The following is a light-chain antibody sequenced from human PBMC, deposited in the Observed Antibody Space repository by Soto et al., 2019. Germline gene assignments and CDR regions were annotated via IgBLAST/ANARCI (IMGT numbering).Light chain of an antibody. Sequence: DIVMTQSPDSLAVSLGERATINCKSSQSVLYSPDRRNYLAWYQQKPGQPPKLLISWASSRESGVPDRFSGSGSGTDFTLTISRLEPEDFAVYFCQQYGTSPPWTFGQGAKVDIK. CDR1: QSVLYSPDRRNY. CDR3: QQYGTSPPWT. CDR2: WAS. J-gene: IGKJ1*01. V-gene: IGKV4-1*01.